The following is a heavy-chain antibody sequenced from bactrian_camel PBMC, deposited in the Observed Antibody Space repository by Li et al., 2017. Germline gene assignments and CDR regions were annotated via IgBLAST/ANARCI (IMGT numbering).Heavy chain of an antibody. CDR1: GFAFSVSH. V-gene: IGHV3S60*01. CDR2: ISTDGTT. J-gene: IGHJ6*01. CDR3: RDGSDVGY. Sequence: HVQLVESGGGLVQPGGSLRLSCAVSGFAFSVSHMVWFRQAPGKEREFVSSISTDGTTGYADSVKGRFTISKVEDTVYLQMNSLKPEDTAMYYCRDGSDVGYWGQGTQVTVS.